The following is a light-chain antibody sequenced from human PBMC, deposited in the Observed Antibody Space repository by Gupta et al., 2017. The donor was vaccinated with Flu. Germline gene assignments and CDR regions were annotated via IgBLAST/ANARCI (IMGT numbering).Light chain of an antibody. V-gene: IGLV2-8*01. CDR3: SSYAGNFRIL. J-gene: IGLJ2*01. CDR1: SSDIGAYKY. Sequence: QSALTQPPSASGSRGPSVTISCSGTSSDIGAYKYVSWYQQYPGKAPNLILSEVSKRPSGVPDRFSGSKSGNTASLTVSGLQPEDEADYYCSSYAGNFRILFGGGTKVTVL. CDR2: EVS.